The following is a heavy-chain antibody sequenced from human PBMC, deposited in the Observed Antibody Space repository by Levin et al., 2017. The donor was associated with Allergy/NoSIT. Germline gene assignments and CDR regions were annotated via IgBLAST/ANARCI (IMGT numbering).Heavy chain of an antibody. Sequence: GGSLRLSCAASGFTFSDYYMSWIRQAPGKGLEWVSYISSSSSYTNYADSVKGRFTISRDNAKNSLYLQMNSLRAEDTAVYYCASVTYYYDSSGYYYFDYWGQGTLVTVSS. CDR1: GFTFSDYY. CDR3: ASVTYYYDSSGYYYFDY. CDR2: ISSSSSYT. V-gene: IGHV3-11*03. D-gene: IGHD3-22*01. J-gene: IGHJ4*02.